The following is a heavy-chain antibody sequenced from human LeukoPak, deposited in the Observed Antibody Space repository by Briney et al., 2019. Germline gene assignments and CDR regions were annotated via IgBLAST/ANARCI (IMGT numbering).Heavy chain of an antibody. CDR2: IYPGDSDT. D-gene: IGHD2-15*01. J-gene: IGHJ6*02. CDR1: GCSFTSYW. CDR3: VRVVAARAYYYYGMDV. V-gene: IGHV5-51*01. Sequence: GESLKISCKGSGCSFTSYWIGWVRQMPGKGLEWMGIIYPGDSDTRYSPSFQGQVTISADKSISTAYLQWSSLKASDTAMYYCVRVVAARAYYYYGMDVWGQGTTVTVSS.